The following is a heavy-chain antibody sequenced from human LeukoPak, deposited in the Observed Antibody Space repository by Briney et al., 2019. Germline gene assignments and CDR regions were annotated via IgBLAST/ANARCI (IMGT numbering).Heavy chain of an antibody. CDR1: GGSISIYY. J-gene: IGHJ4*02. CDR3: VRDRELTY. Sequence: SETLSLTCTVSGGSISIYYWSWTRQPPGKGLEWIGYIYNSGSTIYNPSLRSRVTVSVDTSKNQFSLKLNSVTAADTAVYYCVRDRELTYWSQGTLVTVSS. CDR2: IYNSGST. D-gene: IGHD1-26*01. V-gene: IGHV4-59*01.